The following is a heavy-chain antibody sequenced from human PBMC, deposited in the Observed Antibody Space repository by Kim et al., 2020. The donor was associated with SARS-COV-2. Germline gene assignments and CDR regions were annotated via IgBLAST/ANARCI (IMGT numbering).Heavy chain of an antibody. Sequence: GRFTISRDNSKNTLYLQMNSLRAEDTAVYYCAKKVSITMVRGVIETFDYWGQGTLVTVSS. CDR3: AKKVSITMVRGVIETFDY. D-gene: IGHD3-10*01. J-gene: IGHJ4*02. V-gene: IGHV3-23*01.